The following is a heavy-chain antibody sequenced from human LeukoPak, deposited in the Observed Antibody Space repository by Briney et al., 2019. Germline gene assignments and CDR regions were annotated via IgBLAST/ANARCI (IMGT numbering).Heavy chain of an antibody. CDR1: GDSINNYY. V-gene: IGHV4-59*07. CDR3: ARLTKRNDPFAI. CDR2: IYYSGST. D-gene: IGHD1-14*01. J-gene: IGHJ3*02. Sequence: ADTLSLTCSVSGDSINNYYRSWIRQPPGRGLEWIGYIYYSGSTNYNPSLKSRLTISVDTSKNQFSLKLSSVTAADTAVYYCARLTKRNDPFAIWGQGTMVTASS.